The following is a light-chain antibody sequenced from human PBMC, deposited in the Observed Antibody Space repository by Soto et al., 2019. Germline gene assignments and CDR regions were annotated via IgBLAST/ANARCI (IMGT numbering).Light chain of an antibody. Sequence: DVVMTQSPLSLPVTLGQPASISCRSSQSLVYKDGDTYLNWFQQRPGQSPRRLIYKVSSWDSGVPDRFIGSGSDTDFTLRISRVEADDVGVYYCMQGTHWPYTFGQGTKLEI. CDR2: KVS. J-gene: IGKJ2*01. V-gene: IGKV2D-30*01. CDR3: MQGTHWPYT. CDR1: QSLVYKDGDTY.